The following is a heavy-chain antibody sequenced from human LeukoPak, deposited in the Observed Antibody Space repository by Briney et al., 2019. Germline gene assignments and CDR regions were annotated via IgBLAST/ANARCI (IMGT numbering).Heavy chain of an antibody. CDR1: GFTFSSYS. V-gene: IGHV3-23*01. CDR2: ISGSGGNT. D-gene: IGHD4-17*01. CDR3: AKGVTTVTTNFDY. J-gene: IGHJ4*02. Sequence: TGGSLRLSCAASGFTFSSYSMNWVREAPGKGLGWVSGISGSGGNTNYADSVKGRFTISRGNSKNTLYLQMNSLRAEDTAEYYCAKGVTTVTTNFDYWGQGTLVTVSS.